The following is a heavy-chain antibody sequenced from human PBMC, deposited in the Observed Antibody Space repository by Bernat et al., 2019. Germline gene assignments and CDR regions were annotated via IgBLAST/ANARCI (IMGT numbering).Heavy chain of an antibody. Sequence: VQLVESGGGVVQPGRSLRLSCAASGFTFSSYGMHWVRQAPGKGLEWVANIKQDGSEKYYVDSVKGRFTISRDNAKNSLYLQMNSLRAEDTAVYYCARDGGYDYVWGSYRWGGKIDYWGQGTLVTVSS. CDR1: GFTFSSYG. V-gene: IGHV3-7*01. J-gene: IGHJ4*02. CDR2: IKQDGSEK. D-gene: IGHD3-16*02. CDR3: ARDGGYDYVWGSYRWGGKIDY.